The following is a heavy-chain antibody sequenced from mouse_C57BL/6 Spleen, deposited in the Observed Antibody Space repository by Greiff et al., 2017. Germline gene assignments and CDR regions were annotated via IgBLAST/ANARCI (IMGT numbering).Heavy chain of an antibody. CDR3: ARDGTDFDY. D-gene: IGHD4-1*01. CDR1: GFTFSSYG. Sequence: EVKLVESGGDLVKPGGSLKLSCAASGFTFSSYGMSWVRQTPDKRLEWVATISSGGSYTYYPDSVKGRFTISRDNAKNTLYLQMSSLKSEDTAMYYCARDGTDFDYWGQGTTLTVSS. V-gene: IGHV5-6*01. CDR2: ISSGGSYT. J-gene: IGHJ2*01.